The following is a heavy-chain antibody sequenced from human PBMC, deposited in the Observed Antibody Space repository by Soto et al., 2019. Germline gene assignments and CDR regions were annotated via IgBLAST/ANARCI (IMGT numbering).Heavy chain of an antibody. CDR3: ARGVSAAGTRWFDP. CDR1: RYSFTNYW. D-gene: IGHD6-13*01. Sequence: RGESLKISCKGSRYSFTNYWIGWVRQMPGKGLEWMGIIYPGDSDIRYSPSFQGQVTISADKSISTAYLQWSSLMASDTAIYYCARGVSAAGTRWFDPWGQGTLVTVSS. CDR2: IYPGDSDI. V-gene: IGHV5-51*01. J-gene: IGHJ5*02.